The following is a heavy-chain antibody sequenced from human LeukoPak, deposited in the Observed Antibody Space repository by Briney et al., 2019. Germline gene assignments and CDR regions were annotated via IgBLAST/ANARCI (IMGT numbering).Heavy chain of an antibody. J-gene: IGHJ5*02. CDR3: ARDEQQMINMFDP. CDR2: MYSSGST. D-gene: IGHD6-13*01. CDR1: GGSFSGYY. Sequence: SETLSLTCAVYGGSFSGYYWSWIRQPAGKGLEWIGRMYSSGSTNYNPSLKSRVAMSVDTSKSQFSLKLSSVTAADTAVYYCARDEQQMINMFDPWGQGILVTVSS. V-gene: IGHV4-4*07.